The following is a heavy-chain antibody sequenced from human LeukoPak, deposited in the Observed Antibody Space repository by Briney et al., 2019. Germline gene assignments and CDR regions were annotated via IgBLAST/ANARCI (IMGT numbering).Heavy chain of an antibody. CDR2: IIPIFGTA. V-gene: IGHV1-69*05. CDR1: GGTFSSYA. Sequence: GASVKVSCKASGGTFSSYAISWVRQAPGQGLEWMGGIIPIFGTANYAQKFQGRVTITTDESTSTAYMELSSLTSEDTAVYYCARGPRAAADDYWGQGTLVTVSS. J-gene: IGHJ4*02. D-gene: IGHD6-13*01. CDR3: ARGPRAAADDY.